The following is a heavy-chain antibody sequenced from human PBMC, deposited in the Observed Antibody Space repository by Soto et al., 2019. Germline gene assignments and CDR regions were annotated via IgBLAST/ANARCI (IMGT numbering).Heavy chain of an antibody. D-gene: IGHD3-16*01. J-gene: IGHJ2*01. CDR1: GVTFKDYG. CDR2: ISYDGKQT. Sequence: PGGSLRLSCAAPGVTFKDYGMHWVRQAPGKGLEWVAVISYDGKQTYYADSVKGRFTISKDKSKRTLFLQMNSLRVDDTAVYYCARDGWGSNWYFDLWGRGTLVTVSS. V-gene: IGHV3-30*03. CDR3: ARDGWGSNWYFDL.